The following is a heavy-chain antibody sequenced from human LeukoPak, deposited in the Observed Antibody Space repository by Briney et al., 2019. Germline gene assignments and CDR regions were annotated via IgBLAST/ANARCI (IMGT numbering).Heavy chain of an antibody. CDR3: ASGYVWGSYRPMNFDY. CDR2: IYYSGST. V-gene: IGHV4-39*07. D-gene: IGHD3-16*02. CDR1: GGSISSSSYY. J-gene: IGHJ4*02. Sequence: SETLSLTCTVSGGSISSSSYYWGWIRQPPGKGLEWIGSIYYSGSTYYNPSLKSRVTISVDTSKNQFSLKLSSVTAADTAVYYCASGYVWGSYRPMNFDYWGQGTLVTVSS.